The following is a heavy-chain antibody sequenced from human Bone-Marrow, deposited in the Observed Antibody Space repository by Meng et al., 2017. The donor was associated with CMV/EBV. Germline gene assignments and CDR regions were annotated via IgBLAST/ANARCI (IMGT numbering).Heavy chain of an antibody. CDR1: GFTFSSYS. CDR2: ISSSSSTI. D-gene: IGHD2/OR15-2a*01. Sequence: GGSLSLSCAASGFTFSSYSMNWVRQAPGKGLEWVSYISSSSSTIYYADSVKGRFTISRDNAKNSLYLQMDSLRAEDTAVYCCARDVSPTSTAYFTIYNFYALDVWGQGTTVTVSS. V-gene: IGHV3-48*04. J-gene: IGHJ6*02. CDR3: ARDVSPTSTAYFTIYNFYALDV.